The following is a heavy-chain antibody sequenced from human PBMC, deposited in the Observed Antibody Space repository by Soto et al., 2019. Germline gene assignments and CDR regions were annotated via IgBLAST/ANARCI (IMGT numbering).Heavy chain of an antibody. V-gene: IGHV3-48*03. CDR2: ISSGGTTK. J-gene: IGHJ2*01. CDR3: FFFQAEDGIRDSVPVSAFLLNRSSDL. D-gene: IGHD3-9*01. Sequence: KGLEWLSYISSGGTTKYYADYVKGRFTISRDNAKNSLFLQMNILRAEDTAVYYCFFFQAEDGIRDSVPVSAFLLNRSSDL.